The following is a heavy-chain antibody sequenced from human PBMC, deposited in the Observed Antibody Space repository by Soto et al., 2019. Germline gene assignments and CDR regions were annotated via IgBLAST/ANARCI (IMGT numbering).Heavy chain of an antibody. CDR3: ERVVFEVITTFAFDI. J-gene: IGHJ3*02. CDR2: IKQDGSEK. D-gene: IGHD3-22*01. CDR1: GFTFSSYW. Sequence: EVQLVESGGGLVQPGGSLRLSCAASGFTFSSYWMSWVLQAPGKGLEWVANIKQDGSEKYYVDSVKGRITISRDNAKNSLYLQMNSLRAEDTAVYYCERVVFEVITTFAFDIWGQGTMVTVSS. V-gene: IGHV3-7*05.